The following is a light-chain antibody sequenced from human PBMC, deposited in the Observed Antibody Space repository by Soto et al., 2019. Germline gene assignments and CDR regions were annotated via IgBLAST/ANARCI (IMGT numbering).Light chain of an antibody. CDR1: SSNIGAGYD. Sequence: QLVLTQPPSVSGAPGQRVTFSCTGSSSNIGAGYDVHWYQQLPGTAPKLLIYDNSNRPSGVPDRFSGSKSGTSASLAITGLQAEDEADYYCQSYDRSLSGYVFGTGTKLTVL. CDR3: QSYDRSLSGYV. CDR2: DNS. J-gene: IGLJ1*01. V-gene: IGLV1-40*01.